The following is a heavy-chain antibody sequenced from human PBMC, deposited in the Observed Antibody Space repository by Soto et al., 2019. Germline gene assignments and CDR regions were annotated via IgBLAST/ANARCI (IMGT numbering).Heavy chain of an antibody. J-gene: IGHJ5*02. D-gene: IGHD5-12*01. V-gene: IGHV4-31*03. CDR3: ARDLGYDYRGKYNWFDP. Sequence: PSETLPLTCTVSGGSISSGGYYWSWIRQHPGKGLEWIGYIYYSGSTYYNPSLKSRVTISVDTSKNQFSLKLSSVTAADTAVYYCARDLGYDYRGKYNWFDPWGQGTLVTVSS. CDR2: IYYSGST. CDR1: GGSISSGGYY.